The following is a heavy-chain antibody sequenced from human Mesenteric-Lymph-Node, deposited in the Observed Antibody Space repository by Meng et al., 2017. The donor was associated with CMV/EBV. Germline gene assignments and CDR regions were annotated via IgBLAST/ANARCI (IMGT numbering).Heavy chain of an antibody. Sequence: GGSLRLSCAASGFTFSSYWMHWVRQAPGKGLVWVSRINSDGSSTSYADSVKGRFTISRDNANNSLYLQMNSLRAEDTAVYYCARSFIVATIFVKDYYYGMDVWGQGTTVTVSS. CDR2: INSDGSST. D-gene: IGHD5-12*01. CDR3: ARSFIVATIFVKDYYYGMDV. CDR1: GFTFSSYW. V-gene: IGHV3-74*01. J-gene: IGHJ6*02.